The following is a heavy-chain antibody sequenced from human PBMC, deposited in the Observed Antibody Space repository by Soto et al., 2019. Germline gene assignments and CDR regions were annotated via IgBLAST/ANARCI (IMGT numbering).Heavy chain of an antibody. J-gene: IGHJ6*02. CDR2: INPNRGGT. D-gene: IGHD6-19*01. CDR3: ARDRVDYSSFHYGMDV. V-gene: IGHV1-2*02. Sequence: QVQLVQSGAEVKEPGASVKVSCKASGYTFTGYYIHWVRQAPGQGLECMGWINPNRGGTNYPQKFRDRVTMTRDTSISTGYMELSGLTSDDTAVYYCARDRVDYSSFHYGMDVWGQGTTVTVSS. CDR1: GYTFTGYY.